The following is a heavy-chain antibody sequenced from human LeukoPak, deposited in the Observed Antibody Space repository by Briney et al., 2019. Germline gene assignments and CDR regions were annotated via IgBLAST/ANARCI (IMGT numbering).Heavy chain of an antibody. Sequence: PGGSLRLSCAASGFTFSSYAMSWVRQAPGKGLEWVSAISGSGGSTYYADSAKGRFTISRDNSRHTLYLQMNSLRAEDTAVFYCAKDGVILAPGVYWYMDVWGRGTTVTVSS. CDR2: ISGSGGST. CDR1: GFTFSSYA. D-gene: IGHD3-16*02. J-gene: IGHJ6*03. CDR3: AKDGVILAPGVYWYMDV. V-gene: IGHV3-23*01.